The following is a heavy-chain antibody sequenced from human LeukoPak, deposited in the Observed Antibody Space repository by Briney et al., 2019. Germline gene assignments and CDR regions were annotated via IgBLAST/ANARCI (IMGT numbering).Heavy chain of an antibody. Sequence: SETLSLTCSVSGGSISSYYWSWIRQPPGKGLEWIGYIYYSGSTNYNPSLKSRVTISVDTSKNQFSLKLSSVTAADTAVYYCARVRGLWFGGLLFPDYYYGMDVWGQGTTVTVSS. V-gene: IGHV4-59*01. J-gene: IGHJ6*02. CDR3: ARVRGLWFGGLLFPDYYYGMDV. D-gene: IGHD3-10*01. CDR1: GGSISSYY. CDR2: IYYSGST.